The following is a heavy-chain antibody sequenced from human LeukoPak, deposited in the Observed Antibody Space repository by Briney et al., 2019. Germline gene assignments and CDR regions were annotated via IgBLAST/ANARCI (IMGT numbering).Heavy chain of an antibody. D-gene: IGHD2-21*02. CDR1: GFTFSSYD. CDR3: ARWGWQQLGRLWVTARRYYYMDV. V-gene: IGHV3-13*01. Sequence: GGSLRLSCAASGFTFSSYDMHWVRQPTGKGLEWVSAIGTAGDTYYSHSVKGRFTISRDNAKNSLYLQMNSLRAEDTAVYYCARWGWQQLGRLWVTARRYYYMDVWGKGTTVTVSS. CDR2: IGTAGDT. J-gene: IGHJ6*03.